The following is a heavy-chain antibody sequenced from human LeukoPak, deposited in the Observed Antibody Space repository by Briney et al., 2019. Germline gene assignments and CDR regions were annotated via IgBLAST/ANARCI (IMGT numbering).Heavy chain of an antibody. CDR3: AKDTSIGKYCTNGVCSPFDY. D-gene: IGHD2-8*01. Sequence: GGSLRLSCAGPGFTFSSYAMSWVRQAPGQGLEWVSVISDSGDYTSYADSVRGRFTISRDNSRNTLYLQTISLRPEDTAVYYCAKDTSIGKYCTNGVCSPFDYWGQGTLVTVSS. CDR1: GFTFSSYA. CDR2: ISDSGDYT. J-gene: IGHJ4*02. V-gene: IGHV3-23*01.